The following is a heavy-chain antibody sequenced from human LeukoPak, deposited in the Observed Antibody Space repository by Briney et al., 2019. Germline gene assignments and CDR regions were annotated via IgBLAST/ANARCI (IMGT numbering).Heavy chain of an antibody. CDR2: TYYRSKWYN. CDR1: GDSVASNNGA. CDR3: ARDLGTSGWYTFDY. V-gene: IGHV6-1*01. Sequence: SHTLSLTCAISGDSVASNNGAWNWIRQSPSRGLEWLGRTYYRSKWYNDYAMPMKGRISINPDTSKNQFSLQVNSVTPEDTAIYYCARDLGTSGWYTFDYWGQGTLVTVSS. D-gene: IGHD6-19*01. J-gene: IGHJ4*02.